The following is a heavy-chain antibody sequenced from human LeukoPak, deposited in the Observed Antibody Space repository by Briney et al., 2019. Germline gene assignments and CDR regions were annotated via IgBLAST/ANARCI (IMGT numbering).Heavy chain of an antibody. CDR3: ARGYCSGGSCYSHFDY. D-gene: IGHD2-15*01. V-gene: IGHV4-34*01. Sequence: SETLSLICAVYGGSFSGYYWSWIRQPPGKGLEWIGEINHSGSTNYNPSLKSRVTISVATSKNQFSLKLSSVTAADTAVYYCARGYCSGGSCYSHFDYWGQGTLVTVSS. CDR2: INHSGST. J-gene: IGHJ4*02. CDR1: GGSFSGYY.